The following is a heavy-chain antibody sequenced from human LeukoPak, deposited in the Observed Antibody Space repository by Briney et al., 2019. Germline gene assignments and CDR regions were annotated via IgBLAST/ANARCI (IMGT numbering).Heavy chain of an antibody. CDR1: GFTFDDYA. V-gene: IGHV3-43*02. J-gene: IGHJ6*04. CDR3: AKDINGDYFLDV. Sequence: PGGSLRLSCAASGFTFDDYAMHWVRQAPGKGLEWVSLISGDGGSTYYADSVKGRFTISRDNSENSLYLQMNSLRTEDTALYYCAKDINGDYFLDVWGKGTTVTVSS. D-gene: IGHD4-17*01. CDR2: ISGDGGST.